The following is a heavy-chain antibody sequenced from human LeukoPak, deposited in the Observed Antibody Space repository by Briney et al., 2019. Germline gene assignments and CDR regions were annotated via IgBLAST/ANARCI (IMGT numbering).Heavy chain of an antibody. Sequence: SVTVSCKASGFTFTSSAVQWVRQARGQRLEWIGWIVVGSGNTNYAQKFQERVTITRDMSTSTAYMELSSLRSEDTAVYYCAAAGIAVAGTDYWGQGTLVTVSS. V-gene: IGHV1-58*01. CDR1: GFTFTSSA. D-gene: IGHD6-19*01. CDR2: IVVGSGNT. CDR3: AAAGIAVAGTDY. J-gene: IGHJ4*02.